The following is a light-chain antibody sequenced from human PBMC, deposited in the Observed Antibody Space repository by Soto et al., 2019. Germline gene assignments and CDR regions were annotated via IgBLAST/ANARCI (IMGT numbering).Light chain of an antibody. J-gene: IGLJ1*01. CDR3: SSYTSSSTYV. Sequence: SVLTQPASVSGSPGQSITISCTGTSSDVGGYNYVSWYQQHPGKAPKLMIYDVSNRPSGVSNRFSGSKSGNTASLTISGLQAEGEADYYCSSYTSSSTYVFGTGTKVTVL. CDR2: DVS. CDR1: SSDVGGYNY. V-gene: IGLV2-14*01.